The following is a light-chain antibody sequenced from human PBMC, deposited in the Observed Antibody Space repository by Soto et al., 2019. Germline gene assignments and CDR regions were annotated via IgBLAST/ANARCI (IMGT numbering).Light chain of an antibody. CDR1: SSNIGSNT. CDR3: ATWDDSLNGVI. J-gene: IGLJ2*01. Sequence: QSVLTQSPSASGTPGQRVLISCFGSSSNIGSNTVNWYQQLPGTAPKSLVFGNYQRPSGVPDRFSGSKSGTSASLAISGLQSEDEADYSCATWDDSLNGVIFGGGTKVTVL. CDR2: GNY. V-gene: IGLV1-44*01.